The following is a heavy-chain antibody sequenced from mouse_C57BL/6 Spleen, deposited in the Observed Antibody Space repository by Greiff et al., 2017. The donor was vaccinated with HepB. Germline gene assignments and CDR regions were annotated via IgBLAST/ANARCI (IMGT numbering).Heavy chain of an antibody. V-gene: IGHV1-52*01. CDR3: ARGITTVVEGDY. D-gene: IGHD1-1*01. CDR1: GYTFTSYW. J-gene: IGHJ2*01. CDR2: IDPSDSET. Sequence: QVQLQQPGAELVRPGSSVKLSCKASGYTFTSYWMHWVKQRPIQGLEWIGNIDPSDSETHYNQKFKDKATLTVDKSSSTAYMQLSSLTSEDSAVYYCARGITTVVEGDYWGQGTTLTVSS.